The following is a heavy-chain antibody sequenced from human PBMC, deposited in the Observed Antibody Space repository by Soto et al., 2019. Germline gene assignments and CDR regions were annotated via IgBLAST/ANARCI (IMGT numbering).Heavy chain of an antibody. CDR3: EKAWVLVTAPYY. Sequence: QVQLVQSGAEEKKPGASVKVSCKASGYTFTSYAMHWVRQAPGQRLEWMGWINAGNGNTKYSQKLHGRVNITRDTSASTAFRDLSSLRSEDTDLYYCEKAWVLVTAPYYWGQGTLFTVSS. CDR2: INAGNGNT. CDR1: GYTFTSYA. D-gene: IGHD2-21*02. V-gene: IGHV1-3*05. J-gene: IGHJ4*02.